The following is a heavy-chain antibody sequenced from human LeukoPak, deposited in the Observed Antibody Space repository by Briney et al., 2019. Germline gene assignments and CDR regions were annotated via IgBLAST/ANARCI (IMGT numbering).Heavy chain of an antibody. Sequence: GGSLRLSCAASGFIVSNNYMTWVRQAPGKGLEWVANIKQDGSEKYYVDSVKGRFTISRDNAKNSLYLQMNSLRAEDTAVYYCARGAEKDYYYYMDVWGKGTTVTISS. CDR2: IKQDGSEK. CDR3: ARGAEKDYYYYMDV. J-gene: IGHJ6*03. CDR1: GFIVSNNY. D-gene: IGHD6-19*01. V-gene: IGHV3-7*01.